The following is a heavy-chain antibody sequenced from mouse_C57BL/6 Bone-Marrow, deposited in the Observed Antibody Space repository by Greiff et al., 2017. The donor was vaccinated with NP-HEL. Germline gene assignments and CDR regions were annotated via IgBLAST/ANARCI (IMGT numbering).Heavy chain of an antibody. D-gene: IGHD1-1*01. V-gene: IGHV6-3*01. CDR3: TEGVCTGAMDY. CDR2: IRLKSDNYAT. J-gene: IGHJ4*01. Sequence: DVKLVESGGGLVQPGGSMKLSCVASGFTFSNYWMNWVRQSPEKGLEWVAQIRLKSDNYATHYAESVKGRFTISRDDSKSRVYLQMNNLRAEDTGIYYCTEGVCTGAMDYWGQGTSVTVSS. CDR1: GFTFSNYW.